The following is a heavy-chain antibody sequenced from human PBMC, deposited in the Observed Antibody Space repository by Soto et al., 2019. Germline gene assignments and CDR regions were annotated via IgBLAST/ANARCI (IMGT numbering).Heavy chain of an antibody. Sequence: ASVKVSCKASGYTLNTYYMHWVRQAPGQGPEWMGIINPRGGSTTYAQNFHDRVTMTRDTSSSTVYMELSSLRSEDTAVYYCARGGGFSPYYYNLDVWGQGTTVTVSS. CDR1: GYTLNTYY. CDR3: ARGGGFSPYYYNLDV. J-gene: IGHJ6*02. D-gene: IGHD2-15*01. CDR2: INPRGGST. V-gene: IGHV1-46*02.